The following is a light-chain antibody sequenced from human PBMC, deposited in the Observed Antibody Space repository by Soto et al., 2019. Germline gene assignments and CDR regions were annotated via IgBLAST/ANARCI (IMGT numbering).Light chain of an antibody. CDR1: QSISSY. V-gene: IGKV1-39*01. J-gene: IGKJ1*01. Sequence: DIQMTQSPSSLSASVGDRVTITCRASQSISSYLNWYQQKPGKAPKLLIYGATTLQSGVPSRFSGSRSGTDYTLTIGSLQPEDFATYYCQQLNGSPWTFGQGTKVDIK. CDR2: GAT. CDR3: QQLNGSPWT.